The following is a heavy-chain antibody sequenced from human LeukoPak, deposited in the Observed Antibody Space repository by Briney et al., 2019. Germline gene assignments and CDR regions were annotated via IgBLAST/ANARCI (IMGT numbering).Heavy chain of an antibody. V-gene: IGHV4-34*01. CDR2: INHSGST. CDR1: GGSFSGYY. CDR3: ARSVGTTIFGVVILDAFDI. D-gene: IGHD3-3*01. J-gene: IGHJ3*02. Sequence: SETLSLTRAVYGGSFSGYYWSWIRQPPGKGLEWIGEINHSGSTYYNPSLKSRVTISVDRSKNQFSLKLSSVTAADTAVYYCARSVGTTIFGVVILDAFDIWGQGTMVTVSS.